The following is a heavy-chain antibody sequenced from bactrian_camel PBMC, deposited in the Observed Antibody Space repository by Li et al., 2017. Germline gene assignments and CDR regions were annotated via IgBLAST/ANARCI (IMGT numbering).Heavy chain of an antibody. CDR3: AARPFCLGRFGGMSGLIEDRYNS. V-gene: IGHV3S53*01. J-gene: IGHJ6*01. D-gene: IGHD2*01. CDR2: ISFSNIG. CDR1: VPIGSRTC. Sequence: HVQLVESGGGSVQAGGSLRLSCAASVPIGSRTCLAWFRQAPGKKREGVASISFSNIGLYADSVKGRFTISRDSAKNILYLQIDSLKPEDTAMYYCAARPFCLGRFGGMSGLIEDRYNSWGQGTQVTVS.